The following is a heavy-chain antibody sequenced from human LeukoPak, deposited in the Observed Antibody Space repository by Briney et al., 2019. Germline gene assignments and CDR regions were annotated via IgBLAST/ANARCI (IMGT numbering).Heavy chain of an antibody. J-gene: IGHJ4*02. D-gene: IGHD4-17*01. CDR3: ARGSGYGDYPDY. Sequence: SETLSLTCTVSGASINNYFWSWVRQPPGKGLEWIGYMYSSGSSTYNPSLKSRVTISVDTSKNQFSLKLSSVTAADTAVYYCARGSGYGDYPDYWGQGTLVTVSS. V-gene: IGHV4-59*08. CDR1: GASINNYF. CDR2: MYSSGSS.